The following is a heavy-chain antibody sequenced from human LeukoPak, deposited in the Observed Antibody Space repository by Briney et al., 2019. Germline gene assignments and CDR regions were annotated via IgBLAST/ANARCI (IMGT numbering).Heavy chain of an antibody. V-gene: IGHV1-8*01. CDR1: GYTFTSHD. CDR2: MNPNSGNS. Sequence: ASVKVSCKASGYTFTSHDINWVRQAAGQGLEWMGWMNPNSGNSGYAQNFQGRVIMTRDTSISTAYMELHSLRSEDTAVYYCARGYSPSIRTTGNDYWGQGTLVTVSS. D-gene: IGHD1-1*01. CDR3: ARGYSPSIRTTGNDY. J-gene: IGHJ4*02.